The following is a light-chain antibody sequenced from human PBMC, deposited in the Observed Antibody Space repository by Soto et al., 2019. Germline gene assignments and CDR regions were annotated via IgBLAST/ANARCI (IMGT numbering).Light chain of an antibody. Sequence: EVVMTQSPGTLSVSLGESATLSCRASQSVDGYLAWYQQKPGQAPRLLIYDASSRATGIPDRFSGGGSGTDFTLTISRLEPEDFAVYYCQQFSSYPLTFGGGTKVDIK. CDR3: QQFSSYPLT. CDR2: DAS. J-gene: IGKJ4*01. CDR1: QSVDGY. V-gene: IGKV3-20*01.